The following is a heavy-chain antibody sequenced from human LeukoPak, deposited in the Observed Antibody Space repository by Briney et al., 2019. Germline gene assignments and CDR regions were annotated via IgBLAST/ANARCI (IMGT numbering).Heavy chain of an antibody. CDR2: ITPDGSGQ. D-gene: IGHD3-3*02. Sequence: GGSLRLSCAASGFSFRDYWMSWVRQAPGKGLEWVADITPDGSGQTYVDSVKGRFTISRDNAKQSLYLQMDTVTAEDTAVYYCARDAADGVSTNYYYYGMDVWGQGTTVTVSS. CDR3: ARDAADGVSTNYYYYGMDV. CDR1: GFSFRDYW. V-gene: IGHV3-7*01. J-gene: IGHJ6*02.